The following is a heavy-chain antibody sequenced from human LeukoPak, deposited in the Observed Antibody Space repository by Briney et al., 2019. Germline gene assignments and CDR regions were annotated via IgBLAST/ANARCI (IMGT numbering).Heavy chain of an antibody. Sequence: PGGSLRLSCAASGFTFSSYSMNWVRQAPGKGLEWVSSISSSSTYIYYADSVRGRFTISRDNAKNSLYLQMNSLRAEDTAVYYCARVEMATISPNWFDPWGQGTLVTVSS. CDR1: GFTFSSYS. V-gene: IGHV3-21*01. CDR2: ISSSSTYI. CDR3: ARVEMATISPNWFDP. J-gene: IGHJ5*02. D-gene: IGHD5-24*01.